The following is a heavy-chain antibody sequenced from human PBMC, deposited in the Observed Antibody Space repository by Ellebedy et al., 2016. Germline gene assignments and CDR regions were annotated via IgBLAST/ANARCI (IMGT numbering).Heavy chain of an antibody. CDR2: IYYSGST. V-gene: IGHV4-59*01. CDR1: GGSISSYY. Sequence: SETLSLTCTVSGGSISSYYWSWIRQPPGKGLEWIGYIYYSGSTNYNPSLKSRITMSVDTSKSQFSLRLTSVTAADTAVYYCARDGGTAPSRRIQFESWGQGTLVTVSS. J-gene: IGHJ4*02. CDR3: ARDGGTAPSRRIQFES. D-gene: IGHD1-1*01.